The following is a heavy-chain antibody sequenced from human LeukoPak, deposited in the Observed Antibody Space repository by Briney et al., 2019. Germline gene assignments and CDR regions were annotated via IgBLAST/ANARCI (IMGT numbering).Heavy chain of an antibody. CDR2: INDSGNR. CDR3: ARRGFYDSSGYPHFDD. J-gene: IGHJ4*02. CDR1: GGSFSGYY. Sequence: SQTLSLTCTVSGGSFSGYYWSWIRQSPGKGLEWIGEINDSGNRKSNPSLKNRLTMSVDTSKKHISLNLTSVTAADTAVYYCARRGFYDSSGYPHFDDWGQGTLVTVSS. V-gene: IGHV4-34*01. D-gene: IGHD3-22*01.